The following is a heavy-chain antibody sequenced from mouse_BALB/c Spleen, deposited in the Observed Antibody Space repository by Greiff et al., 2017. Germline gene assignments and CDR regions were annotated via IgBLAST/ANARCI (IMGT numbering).Heavy chain of an antibody. D-gene: IGHD4-1*01. Sequence: QVTLKESGAELVRPGTSVKVSCKASGYAFTNYLIEWVKQRPGQGLEWIGVINPGSGGTNYNEKFKGKATLTADKSSSTAYMQLSSLTSDDSAVYFCARGGWDVWDYWGQGTSVTVSS. CDR1: GYAFTNYL. J-gene: IGHJ4*01. V-gene: IGHV1-54*01. CDR2: INPGSGGT. CDR3: ARGGWDVWDY.